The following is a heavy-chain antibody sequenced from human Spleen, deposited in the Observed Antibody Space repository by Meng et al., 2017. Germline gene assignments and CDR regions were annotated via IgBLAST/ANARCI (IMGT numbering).Heavy chain of an antibody. CDR1: GGSISSGTYS. D-gene: IGHD3-10*01. CDR2: IYHSGST. J-gene: IGHJ5*02. Sequence: QVQLQESGPGLVKPSGTLSLTCAVSGGSISSGTYSWSWIRQPPGKGLEWIGYIYHSGSTSYNPSLKSRVTMSVDRSKTQSSLNLSSVTAADTAVYYCASYVSGTYRFDPWGQGTLVTVSS. V-gene: IGHV4-30-2*01. CDR3: ASYVSGTYRFDP.